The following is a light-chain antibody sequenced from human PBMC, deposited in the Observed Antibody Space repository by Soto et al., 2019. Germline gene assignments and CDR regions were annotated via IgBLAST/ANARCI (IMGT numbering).Light chain of an antibody. Sequence: DIQMTQSPSTLSGSVGDRVTITCRASQSISSWLAWYQQKPGKAPNLVIYKASSLQSGVPSRFSGSGSGTEFILTISSLQPDDFANYYCQQYISLPLTFGGGTTVEIK. V-gene: IGKV1-5*03. CDR3: QQYISLPLT. CDR1: QSISSW. CDR2: KAS. J-gene: IGKJ4*01.